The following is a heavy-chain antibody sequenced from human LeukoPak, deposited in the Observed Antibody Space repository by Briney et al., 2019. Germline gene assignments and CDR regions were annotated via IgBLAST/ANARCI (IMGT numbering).Heavy chain of an antibody. J-gene: IGHJ4*02. CDR3: AKDDPKAYFDY. V-gene: IGHV3-30*02. CDR1: GFTFSSYA. CDR2: IRSDGSTK. Sequence: GGSLRLSCAASGFTFSSYAMHWVRQAPGKGLEWVAVIRSDGSTKYYADSVKGRFTISRDNSKNTLYLQMNSLRAEDRAVYYCAKDDPKAYFDYWGQGNLVTVSS.